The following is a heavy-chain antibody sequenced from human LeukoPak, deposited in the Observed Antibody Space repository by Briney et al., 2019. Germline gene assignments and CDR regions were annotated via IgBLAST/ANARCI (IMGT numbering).Heavy chain of an antibody. CDR1: GFPFSTYG. CDR3: ANWGIVVPAATHYYYGMDV. Sequence: GGSLRLFCAASGFPFSTYGMNWVRQAPGKGLEWVSSFSGRGGSTYYADSVKGRFTISRDNSKNTLYLQMNSLRAEVTAVYYCANWGIVVPAATHYYYGMDVWGQGTTVTVSS. CDR2: FSGRGGST. V-gene: IGHV3-23*01. D-gene: IGHD2-2*01. J-gene: IGHJ6*02.